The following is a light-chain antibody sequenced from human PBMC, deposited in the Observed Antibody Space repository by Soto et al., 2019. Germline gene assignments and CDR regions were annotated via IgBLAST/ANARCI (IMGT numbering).Light chain of an antibody. V-gene: IGKV3-15*01. CDR3: QQYDDWPET. J-gene: IGKJ1*01. Sequence: EKVMTQSPATLSVSPGERATLSCRASQSVSSNLAWYQQKPGQAPRLLIYDASTRATGIPARFSRSGSGTEFTLTISSLQSEDLAVYYCQQYDDWPETFGQGTKVEIK. CDR2: DAS. CDR1: QSVSSN.